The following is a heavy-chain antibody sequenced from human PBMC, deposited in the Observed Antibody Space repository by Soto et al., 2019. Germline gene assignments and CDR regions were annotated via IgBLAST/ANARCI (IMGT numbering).Heavy chain of an antibody. CDR1: GYTFTSYD. V-gene: IGHV1-8*01. D-gene: IGHD1-26*01. CDR2: MNPNSGNT. CDR3: ARAVGDYYYYGMDV. J-gene: IGHJ6*02. Sequence: QVQLVQSGAEVKKPGASVKVSCKASGYTFTSYDINWVRQATGQGLEWMGWMNPNSGNTGYAQKFQGRVTMTRNTSISTAYMELSSLRSEDMAVYYCARAVGDYYYYGMDVWGQGTTVTVSS.